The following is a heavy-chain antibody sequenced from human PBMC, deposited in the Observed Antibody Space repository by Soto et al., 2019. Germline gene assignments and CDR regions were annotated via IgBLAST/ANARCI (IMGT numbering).Heavy chain of an antibody. CDR1: GYTFTGYY. V-gene: IGHV1-2*04. CDR2: INPNSGGT. D-gene: IGHD5-18*01. J-gene: IGHJ6*03. CDR3: SRSAVDTAMVNCYYYCMDV. Sequence: ASVKVSCKASGYTFTGYYMHWVRQAPGQGLEWMGWINPNSGGTNYAQKFQGWVTMNRDTSISTAFMELSRLRSDDTAVYYWSRSAVDTAMVNCYYYCMDVWGKGTTVTVSS.